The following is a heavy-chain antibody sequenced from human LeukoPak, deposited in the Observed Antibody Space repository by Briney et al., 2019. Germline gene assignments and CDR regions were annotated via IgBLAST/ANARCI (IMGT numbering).Heavy chain of an antibody. J-gene: IGHJ4*02. CDR2: ISYDGSNK. V-gene: IGHV3-30*01. Sequence: PGGSLRLSCAASGFTFSSCAMHWVRRPPGKGLEWGAVISYDGSNKYYADSVKGRFTISRDNSKNTLYLQMNSLRAEDTAVYYCARGGYYDSRESVFDYWGQGTLVTVSS. D-gene: IGHD3-22*01. CDR1: GFTFSSCA. CDR3: ARGGYYDSRESVFDY.